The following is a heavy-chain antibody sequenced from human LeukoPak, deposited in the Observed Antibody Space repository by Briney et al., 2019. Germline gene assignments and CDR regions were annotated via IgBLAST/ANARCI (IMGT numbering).Heavy chain of an antibody. CDR3: ASSTGAITGPSWYFDY. J-gene: IGHJ4*02. CDR1: GASISTYY. V-gene: IGHV4-59*01. Sequence: SSETLSVICTVSGASISTYYWSWIRQPPGKGLEWLGYIYFTGSTNYNPSLESRISISVDTSTKQFSLKLPSVTAADAAMYYCASSTGAITGPSWYFDYWGLGTLVTVSS. D-gene: IGHD5-12*01. CDR2: IYFTGST.